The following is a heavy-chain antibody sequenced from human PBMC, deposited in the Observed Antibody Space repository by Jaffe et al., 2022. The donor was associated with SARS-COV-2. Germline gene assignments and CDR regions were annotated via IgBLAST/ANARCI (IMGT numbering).Heavy chain of an antibody. J-gene: IGHJ4*02. V-gene: IGHV3-23*01. CDR3: AKDPNSNGWYYGLLDY. D-gene: IGHD6-19*01. Sequence: EVQLLESGGGLVQPGGSLRLSCAASGFTFSSYAMSWVRQAPGKGLEWVSAISGSAGTTYYADSVKGRFTISRDNSKNTLFLQMNSLRAEDTAVYYCAKDPNSNGWYYGLLDYWGQGTLVTVSS. CDR1: GFTFSSYA. CDR2: ISGSAGTT.